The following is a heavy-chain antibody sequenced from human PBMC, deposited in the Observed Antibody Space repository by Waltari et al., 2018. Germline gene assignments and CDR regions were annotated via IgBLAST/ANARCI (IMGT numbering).Heavy chain of an antibody. V-gene: IGHV4-38-2*02. CDR1: GYSISSGYY. Sequence: QVQLQESGPGLVKPSETLSLTCAVSGYSISSGYYWGWIRQPPGKGLEWIGSIYHSGSTYDNPSLKSRVTISVDTSKNQFSLKLSSVTAADTAVYYCARDRERPYYYGSGSYYDAFDIWGQGTMVTVSS. D-gene: IGHD3-10*01. CDR2: IYHSGST. CDR3: ARDRERPYYYGSGSYYDAFDI. J-gene: IGHJ3*02.